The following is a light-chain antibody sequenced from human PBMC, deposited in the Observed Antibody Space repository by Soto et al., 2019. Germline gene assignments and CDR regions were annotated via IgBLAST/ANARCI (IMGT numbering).Light chain of an antibody. J-gene: IGKJ5*01. CDR1: QRFAGS. CDR3: QQRRSWPIT. CDR2: DAS. V-gene: IGKV3-11*01. Sequence: EIVLTQSPATLSLSPGERAPLSSGPVQRFAGSLAGYQQKPGQAPRLLIYDASNRATGIPARFSGSGSETGFTLTISSLEPEDFAVYYCQQRRSWPITFGQGTRLEIK.